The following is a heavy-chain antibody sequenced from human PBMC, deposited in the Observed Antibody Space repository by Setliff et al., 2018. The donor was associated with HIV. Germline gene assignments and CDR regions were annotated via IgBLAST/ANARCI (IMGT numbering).Heavy chain of an antibody. CDR2: VYPGDSDT. Sequence: GESLKISCKGSGYSFSNYWIGWVRQMPGKGLEWMGIVYPGDSDTRYSPSFEGQVTISADKSISTDYLQWSSLKASDSAMYYCARLLNVYNCYDYYYKDVWGKGTTVTVSS. CDR1: GYSFSNYW. CDR3: ARLLNVYNCYDYYYKDV. V-gene: IGHV5-51*01. D-gene: IGHD3-16*01. J-gene: IGHJ6*03.